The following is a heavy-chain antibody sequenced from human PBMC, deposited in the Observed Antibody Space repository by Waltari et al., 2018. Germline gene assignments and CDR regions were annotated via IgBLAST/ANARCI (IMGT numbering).Heavy chain of an antibody. J-gene: IGHJ4*02. CDR1: GFTFSSQD. V-gene: IGHV3-23*01. D-gene: IGHD3-16*01. CDR2: ISGSGGST. CDR3: AKTPGGYVVYFDY. Sequence: EVQLLESGGGLVQPGGSLRLSCAASGFTFSSQDMSWVRRAPGKGLEWVSAISGSGGSTYYADSVKGRFTISRDNSKNTLYLQMNSLRAEDTAVYYCAKTPGGYVVYFDYWGQGTLVTVSS.